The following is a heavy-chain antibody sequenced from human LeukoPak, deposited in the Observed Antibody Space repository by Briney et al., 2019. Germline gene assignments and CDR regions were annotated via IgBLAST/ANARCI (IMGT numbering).Heavy chain of an antibody. J-gene: IGHJ6*02. V-gene: IGHV1-2*02. Sequence: ASVKVSCKASGYTFTGYYMHWVRQAPGQGLEWMGWINPNSGGTNYAQKFQGRVTMTRDTSITTAYMELSRLRSDDTAVYYCARDPLRQQLINGMDVWGQGTTVTVSS. D-gene: IGHD6-13*01. CDR3: ARDPLRQQLINGMDV. CDR2: INPNSGGT. CDR1: GYTFTGYY.